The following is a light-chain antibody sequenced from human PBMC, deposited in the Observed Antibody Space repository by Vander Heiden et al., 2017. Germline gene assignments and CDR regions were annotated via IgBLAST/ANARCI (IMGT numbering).Light chain of an antibody. V-gene: IGLV2-23*01. CDR1: SSDVGSYNL. CDR3: CSYAGSSTNVV. CDR2: EGS. J-gene: IGLJ2*01. Sequence: QSALYQPASAAGSPGQSITISCTGTSSDVGSYNLVSWYQQHPGKAPKLMIYEGSKRPSGVSNRFSGSKSGNTAYLTISGLQAEDEADDYCCSYAGSSTNVVFGGGTKLTVL.